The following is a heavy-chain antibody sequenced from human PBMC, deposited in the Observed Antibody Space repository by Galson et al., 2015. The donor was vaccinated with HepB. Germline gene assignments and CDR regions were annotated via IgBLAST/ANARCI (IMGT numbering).Heavy chain of an antibody. J-gene: IGHJ4*02. CDR3: AKDRVPAAYFDY. CDR2: ISGSGGST. CDR1: GFTFSSHA. Sequence: SLRLSCAASGFTFSSHAMSWVRQAPGKGLEWVSAISGSGGSTYYADSVKGRFTISRDNSKNTLYLQMNSLRAEDTAVYYCAKDRVPAAYFDYWGQGTLVTVSS. D-gene: IGHD2-2*01. V-gene: IGHV3-23*01.